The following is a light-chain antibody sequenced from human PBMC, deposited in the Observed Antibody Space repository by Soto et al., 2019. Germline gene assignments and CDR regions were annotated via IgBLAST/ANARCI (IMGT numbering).Light chain of an antibody. CDR3: QQYHSYPT. V-gene: IGKV1D-16*01. CDR2: AAS. J-gene: IGKJ4*01. Sequence: DIQMTQSPSSLSASEGDRVTITCRASQGVGNWVAWYQHKPGKAPRSLIYAASSLQDGVPSRFSGSGSGTDFTLTISSLQPEDYATYYCQQYHSYPTFGGGTKVDVK. CDR1: QGVGNW.